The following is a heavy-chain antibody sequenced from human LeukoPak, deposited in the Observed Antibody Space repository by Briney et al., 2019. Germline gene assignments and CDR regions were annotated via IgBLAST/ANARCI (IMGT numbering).Heavy chain of an antibody. J-gene: IGHJ3*02. CDR1: GFTFSSYA. CDR2: ISGSGGST. CDR3: ARGLQENLAWLQAFSAFDI. D-gene: IGHD6-19*01. V-gene: IGHV3-23*01. Sequence: PGGSLRLSCAASGFTFSSYAMSWVRQAPGKGLEWVSAISGSGGSTYYADSVKGRFTISRDNSKNTLYLQMNSLRAEDTAVYYCARGLQENLAWLQAFSAFDIWGQGTMVTVSS.